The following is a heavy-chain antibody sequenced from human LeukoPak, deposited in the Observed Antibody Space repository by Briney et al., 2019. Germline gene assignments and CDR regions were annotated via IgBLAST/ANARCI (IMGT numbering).Heavy chain of an antibody. J-gene: IGHJ4*02. CDR3: ARGGKRQLLAV. CDR2: IYYSGNT. V-gene: IGHV4-39*07. CDR1: GGSISSSVYY. Sequence: SETLSLTCTVSGGSISSSVYYWGWIRQPPGKGLEWIGSIYYSGNTYYNPSLKSRVTISVDTSKNQFSLMLNSVTAADTAVYFCARGGKRQLLAVWGQGILVTVSS. D-gene: IGHD6-13*01.